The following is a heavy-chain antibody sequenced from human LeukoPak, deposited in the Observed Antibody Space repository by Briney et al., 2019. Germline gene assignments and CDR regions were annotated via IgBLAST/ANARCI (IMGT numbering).Heavy chain of an antibody. CDR2: ISYDGSND. CDR1: GFSFSSYA. V-gene: IGHV3-30*04. D-gene: IGHD5-24*01. CDR3: AKDGPFRDGYNWDYYYYYMDV. J-gene: IGHJ6*03. Sequence: GGSLRLSCAASGFSFSSYAMHWVRQAPGKGLEWVAVISYDGSNDYHADSVRGRFTISRDNSKNTLSLQMNGLRAEDTAVYYCAKDGPFRDGYNWDYYYYYMDVWGKGTTVTVSS.